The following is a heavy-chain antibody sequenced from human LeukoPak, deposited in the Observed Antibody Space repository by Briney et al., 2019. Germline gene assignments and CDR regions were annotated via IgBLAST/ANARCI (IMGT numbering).Heavy chain of an antibody. Sequence: GRSLRLSCAASGITFSSNWMHWVRQAPGKGLVWVLRINGDGSVTNYADSVKGRFTISRDNAKNTLYLQMNSLRAEDTAVYYCGSSSSTCCDYWGQGALVTVSS. D-gene: IGHD2-2*01. V-gene: IGHV3-74*01. CDR3: GSSSSTCCDY. CDR2: INGDGSVT. J-gene: IGHJ4*02. CDR1: GITFSSNW.